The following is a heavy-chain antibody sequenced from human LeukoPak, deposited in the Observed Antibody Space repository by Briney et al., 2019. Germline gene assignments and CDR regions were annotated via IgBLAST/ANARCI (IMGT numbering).Heavy chain of an antibody. CDR3: ARERLLWFGELNIYYYYYMDV. CDR2: VDSDGSHT. V-gene: IGHV3-74*01. J-gene: IGHJ6*03. Sequence: PGGSLRLSCAASEFTFSNFWMHWVRQAPGEGLVWVSRVDSDGSHTVYADSVKGRFTISRDNAKNSLYLQMNSLRAEDTAVYYCARERLLWFGELNIYYYYYMDVWGKGTTVTISS. CDR1: EFTFSNFW. D-gene: IGHD3-10*01.